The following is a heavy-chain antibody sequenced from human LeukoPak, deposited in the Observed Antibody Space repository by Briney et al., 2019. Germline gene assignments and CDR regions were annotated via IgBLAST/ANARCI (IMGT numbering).Heavy chain of an antibody. D-gene: IGHD2-15*01. Sequence: GGSLRLSCAASGFTFSSYAMNWVRQAPGKGLEWVSYISSSGSTIYYADSVKGRFTISRDNAKNSLYLQMDSLRAEDTAVYYCARVQYCSGGSCYSSRFTRGFDYWGQGTLVTVSS. CDR3: ARVQYCSGGSCYSSRFTRGFDY. V-gene: IGHV3-48*03. CDR2: ISSSGSTI. CDR1: GFTFSSYA. J-gene: IGHJ4*02.